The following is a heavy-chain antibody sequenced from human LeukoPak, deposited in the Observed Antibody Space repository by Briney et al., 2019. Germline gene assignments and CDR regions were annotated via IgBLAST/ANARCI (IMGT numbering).Heavy chain of an antibody. V-gene: IGHV3-64*01. Sequence: SGGSLRLSCAASGFTFSSYAMHWVRQAPGKGLEYVSAISSNGGSTYYANSVKGRFTISRDNSKNTLYLQMGSLRAEDMAVYYCAKGGYTTWLDPWGQGTLVTVSS. CDR1: GFTFSSYA. D-gene: IGHD2-15*01. CDR2: ISSNGGST. J-gene: IGHJ5*02. CDR3: AKGGYTTWLDP.